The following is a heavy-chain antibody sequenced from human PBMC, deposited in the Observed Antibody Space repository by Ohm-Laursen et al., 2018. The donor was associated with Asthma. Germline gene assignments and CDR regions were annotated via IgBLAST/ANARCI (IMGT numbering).Heavy chain of an antibody. CDR2: IKSKTYGGTI. CDR1: GFTFSHYN. J-gene: IGHJ3*01. CDR3: TTESSGSYIFADAFDV. V-gene: IGHV3-15*01. D-gene: IGHD1-26*01. Sequence: GSLRLSCSASGFTFSHYNMNWVRQAPGKGLEWVGRIKSKTYGGTIDYAAPVKGRFTISRDDSKNMVFLQMNSLKTEDTAVYFCTTESSGSYIFADAFDVWGQGTMVTVSS.